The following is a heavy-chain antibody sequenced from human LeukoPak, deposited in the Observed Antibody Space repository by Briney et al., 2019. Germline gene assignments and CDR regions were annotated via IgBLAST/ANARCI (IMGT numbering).Heavy chain of an antibody. D-gene: IGHD2-8*01. CDR1: GGSISSYY. V-gene: IGHV4-34*01. CDR3: ARGWGTHGFDF. J-gene: IGHJ4*02. Sequence: PSETLSLTCTVSGGSISSYYWSWIRQPPGKGLEWIGDINHSADTNYNPSLKSRVSISMDASKNQFSLKLNSVTAADTAVYYCARGWGTHGFDFWGLGTPVTVS. CDR2: INHSADT.